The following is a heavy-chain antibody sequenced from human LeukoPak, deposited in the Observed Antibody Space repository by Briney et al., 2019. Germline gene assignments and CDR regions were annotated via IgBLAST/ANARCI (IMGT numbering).Heavy chain of an antibody. J-gene: IGHJ4*02. CDR3: ARAYYLDSSVTPDY. CDR1: GFTFSIYG. V-gene: IGHV3-33*01. Sequence: GGSLRLSCAASGFTFSIYGMRWVRQAPGKGLEWVALIWYDGSNKYYADSVKGRFTISRDNSKNTVYLQMNSLRAEDTAVYYCARAYYLDSSVTPDYWGQGTLVTVSS. D-gene: IGHD3-22*01. CDR2: IWYDGSNK.